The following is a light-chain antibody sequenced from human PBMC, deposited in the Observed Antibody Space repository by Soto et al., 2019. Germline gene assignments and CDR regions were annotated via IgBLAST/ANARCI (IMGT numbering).Light chain of an antibody. CDR2: DAS. V-gene: IGKV3-20*01. CDR3: QQYVTSPRT. Sequence: EIVITQSPATLYVSPGERATLSWRASQSVRMKLAWYQQKPGQAPRLLIYDASRRATGIPERFSGGGSGTDFILTISRLEPEDFAVYYCQQYVTSPRTFGQGTKVDI. CDR1: QSVRMK. J-gene: IGKJ1*01.